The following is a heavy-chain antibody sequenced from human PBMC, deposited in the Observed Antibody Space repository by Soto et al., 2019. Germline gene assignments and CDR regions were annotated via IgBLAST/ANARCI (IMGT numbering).Heavy chain of an antibody. D-gene: IGHD2-15*01. CDR3: ARDQGVVGAATGVH. V-gene: IGHV3-21*01. CDR2: ISSSSSYI. Sequence: EVQLVESGGGLVKPGGSLRLSCAASGFTFSSYSMNWVRQAPGKGLEWVSSISSSSSYIYYADSVKGRFTISRDNAKNSLYLQMNSLRAEDTAVYYCARDQGVVGAATGVHWGQGTLVTVSS. CDR1: GFTFSSYS. J-gene: IGHJ4*02.